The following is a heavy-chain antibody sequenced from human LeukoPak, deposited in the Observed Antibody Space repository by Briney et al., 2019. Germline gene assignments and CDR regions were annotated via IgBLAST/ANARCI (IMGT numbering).Heavy chain of an antibody. CDR1: VYIFSLYF. V-gene: IGHV1-18*04. CDR2: INPHNGDT. CDR3: VRRGSSGYYPFEY. Sequence: GASVTVSCKASVYIFSLYFITWVRQVQGQGLEWMGWINPHNGDTYYTESLQGRLTLTTSESTNTADMELTSLRSDDTAVYYCVRRGSSGYYPFEYWGQGTLVTVSS. D-gene: IGHD3-22*01. J-gene: IGHJ4*02.